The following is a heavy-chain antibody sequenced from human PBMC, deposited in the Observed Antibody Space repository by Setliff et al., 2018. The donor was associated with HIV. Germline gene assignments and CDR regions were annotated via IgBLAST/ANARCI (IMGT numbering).Heavy chain of an antibody. Sequence: GSLRLSCAASGFTFNNAWMTWVRQAPGKGLEWVGHIKSKTDGGTTDYAAPVKGRFTISRDDSKTTLYLQMNSLKTEDTAVYYCTTEDPWLRFGHWSQGTLVTVSS. CDR2: IKSKTDGGTT. J-gene: IGHJ5*02. V-gene: IGHV3-15*01. CDR1: GFTFNNAW. D-gene: IGHD5-12*01. CDR3: TTEDPWLRFGH.